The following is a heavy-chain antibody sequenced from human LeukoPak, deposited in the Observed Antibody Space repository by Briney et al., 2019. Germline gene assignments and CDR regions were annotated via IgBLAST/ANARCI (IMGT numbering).Heavy chain of an antibody. CDR1: GFTFSSYA. D-gene: IGHD3-9*01. J-gene: IGHJ3*02. Sequence: PGGSLRLSCAASGFTFSSYAMHWVRQAPGKGLEWVAVISYDGSNKYYADSVKGRFTISRDNSKNTLYLQMNSLRAEDTAVYYCARGNDILTGSDAFDIWGQGTMVTVSS. CDR2: ISYDGSNK. V-gene: IGHV3-30-3*01. CDR3: ARGNDILTGSDAFDI.